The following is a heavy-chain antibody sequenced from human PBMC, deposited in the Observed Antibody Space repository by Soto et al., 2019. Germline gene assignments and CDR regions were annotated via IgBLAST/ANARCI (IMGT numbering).Heavy chain of an antibody. CDR1: GYTFTSYD. CDR2: MNPNSGNT. V-gene: IGHV1-8*01. Sequence: QVQLVQSGAEVKKPGASVKVSCKASGYTFTSYDINWVRQATGQGLEWMGSMNPNSGNTGYAQKFQGRVTMTRNTSISTAYMELSSLRSEDTAVYYCARGCRGSWYFSWYYYYAMDVWGQGTTVTVSS. CDR3: ARGCRGSWYFSWYYYYAMDV. J-gene: IGHJ6*02. D-gene: IGHD6-13*01.